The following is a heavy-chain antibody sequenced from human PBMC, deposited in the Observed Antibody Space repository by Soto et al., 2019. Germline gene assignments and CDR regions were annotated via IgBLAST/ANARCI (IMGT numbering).Heavy chain of an antibody. D-gene: IGHD6-13*01. Sequence: ASVKVSGKASGVTFSSYAISWVRQAPGQGLEWMGGIIPIFGTANYAQKFQGRVTITADESTSTAYMELSSLRSEDTAVYYCARGRIADDAFDIWGQGTMVTVSS. V-gene: IGHV1-69*13. J-gene: IGHJ3*02. CDR3: ARGRIADDAFDI. CDR1: GVTFSSYA. CDR2: IIPIFGTA.